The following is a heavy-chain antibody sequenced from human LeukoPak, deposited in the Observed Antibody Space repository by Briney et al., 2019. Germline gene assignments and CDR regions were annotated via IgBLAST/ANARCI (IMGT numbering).Heavy chain of an antibody. D-gene: IGHD3-10*01. CDR3: AAYPITMVRGVIMGAFDI. CDR1: GYSISNGYY. J-gene: IGHJ3*02. V-gene: IGHV4-38-2*02. CDR2: IYHSGSI. Sequence: PSETLSLTCTVSGYSISNGYYWGWIRQPPGKGLEWIGSIYHSGSIYYNPSLKSRVTILVDTSKNQLSLKLSSVTAADTAVYYCAAYPITMVRGVIMGAFDIWGQGTMVTVSS.